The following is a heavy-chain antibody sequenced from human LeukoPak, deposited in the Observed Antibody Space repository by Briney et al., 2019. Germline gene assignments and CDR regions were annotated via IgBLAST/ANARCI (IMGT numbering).Heavy chain of an antibody. D-gene: IGHD3-22*01. CDR3: ARRVYYYDNSGRILQGVWFDP. CDR2: IYYSGSS. CDR1: GGSISSSSYY. J-gene: IGHJ5*02. Sequence: SETLSLTCTVSGGSISSSSYYWGWIRQPPGKGLEWIGSIYYSGSSYYNPSLKSRVTISVDTSKNQFSLKLSSVTAADTAVYYCARRVYYYDNSGRILQGVWFDPWGQGTLVTVSS. V-gene: IGHV4-39*01.